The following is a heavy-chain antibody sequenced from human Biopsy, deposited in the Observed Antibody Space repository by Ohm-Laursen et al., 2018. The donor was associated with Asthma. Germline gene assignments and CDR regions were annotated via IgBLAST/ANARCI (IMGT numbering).Heavy chain of an antibody. CDR2: INTNSGSP. Sequence: GASAKVSCKASGYTFNSVAVMWVRQAPGQGLEWMGWINTNSGSPTYVQGFSGRFVFSLDPSVTTAYLQIDSLRSEDTGVYYCTRAGSTFMADYWGQGTRVTVSS. V-gene: IGHV7-4-1*01. J-gene: IGHJ4*01. D-gene: IGHD5-24*01. CDR1: GYTFNSVA. CDR3: TRAGSTFMADY.